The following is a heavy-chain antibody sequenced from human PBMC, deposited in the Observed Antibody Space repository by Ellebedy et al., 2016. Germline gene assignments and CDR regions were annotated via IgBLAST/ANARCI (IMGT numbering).Heavy chain of an antibody. CDR1: GDAITGSNW. V-gene: IGHV4-4*02. CDR2: IFHTGTT. CDR3: ARVSRSTASLSGYFDY. D-gene: IGHD2/OR15-2a*01. Sequence: SETLSLTCDVSGDAITGSNWWNWVRQPPGKGLEWIGQIFHTGTTNYNPSLQSRLTIAVDKSKTQFSLTLTYVTAADTAVYYCARVSRSTASLSGYFDYWGQGSLVTVSS. J-gene: IGHJ4*02.